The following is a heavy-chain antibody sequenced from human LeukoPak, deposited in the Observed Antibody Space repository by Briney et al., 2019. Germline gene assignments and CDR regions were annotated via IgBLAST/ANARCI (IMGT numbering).Heavy chain of an antibody. CDR3: ARERGSSWAPYFDY. CDR2: IKQDGSEK. CDR1: GFTFSSYW. V-gene: IGHV3-7*01. J-gene: IGHJ4*02. Sequence: QPGGSLRLSCVASGFTFSSYWMSWVRQAPGKGLEWVANIKQDGSEKYYVDSVKGRFTISRDNAKNSLYLQMNSLRAEDTAVYYCARERGSSWAPYFDYWGQGTLVTVSS. D-gene: IGHD6-13*01.